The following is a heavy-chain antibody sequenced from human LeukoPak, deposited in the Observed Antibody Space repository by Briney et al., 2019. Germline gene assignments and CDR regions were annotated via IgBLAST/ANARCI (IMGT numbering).Heavy chain of an antibody. CDR2: INQDGRQT. CDR1: GFVFSDYW. D-gene: IGHD5-12*01. J-gene: IGHJ4*02. Sequence: GGSLRLSYTVPGFVFSDYWMSWVRQVPGKGLEWLANINQDGRQTSYLDSVRGRFTVSRDNAKNSLYLHMNSLRADDTAVYFCARDSPPRYSGYDWVFWGRGTLVTVSS. CDR3: ARDSPPRYSGYDWVF. V-gene: IGHV3-7*01.